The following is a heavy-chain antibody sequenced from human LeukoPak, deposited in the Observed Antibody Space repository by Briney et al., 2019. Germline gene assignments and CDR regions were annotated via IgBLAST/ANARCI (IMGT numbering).Heavy chain of an antibody. CDR1: GGSISSYY. CDR3: AGPSILFDY. J-gene: IGHJ4*02. Sequence: SETLSLICTVSGGSISSYYWSWIRQPPGRGLEWIGYIYYSGSTNYNPSLKSRVTISVDTPKNQFSLKLSSVTAADTAVYYCAGPSILFDYWGQGTLVTVSS. CDR2: IYYSGST. V-gene: IGHV4-59*01. D-gene: IGHD2-2*01.